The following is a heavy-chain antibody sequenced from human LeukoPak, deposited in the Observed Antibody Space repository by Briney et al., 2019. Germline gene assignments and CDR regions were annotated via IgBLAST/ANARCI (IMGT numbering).Heavy chain of an antibody. CDR2: ISAYNGNT. V-gene: IGHV1-18*01. CDR1: GYTFTSYG. J-gene: IGHJ6*03. D-gene: IGHD3-16*02. Sequence: GASVKVSCRASGYTFTSYGISWVRQAPGQGLEWMGWISAYNGNTNYAQKLQGRVTMTTDTSTSTAYMELSRLRSDDTAVYYCARGLRLGELSLWGGDYMDVWGKGTTVTVSS. CDR3: ARGLRLGELSLWGGDYMDV.